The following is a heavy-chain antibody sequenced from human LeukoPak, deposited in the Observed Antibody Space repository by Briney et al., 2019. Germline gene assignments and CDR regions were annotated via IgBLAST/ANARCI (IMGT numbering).Heavy chain of an antibody. CDR3: ARSYGDATFDY. D-gene: IGHD4-17*01. J-gene: IGHJ4*02. CDR1: GFAFSRYD. V-gene: IGHV3-48*03. CDR2: ISTSDSAI. Sequence: PGGSLRLSCAASGFAFSRYDMNWVRQSPGKGLEWVSHISTSDSAIYYADSVKGRFTISRDNSKSTLYLQLSSLRAEDTAVYYCARSYGDATFDYWGQGTLVTVSS.